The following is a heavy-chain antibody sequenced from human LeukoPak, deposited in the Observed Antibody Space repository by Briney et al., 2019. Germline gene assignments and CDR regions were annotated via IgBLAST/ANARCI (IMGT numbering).Heavy chain of an antibody. CDR1: GYSFTSYW. J-gene: IGHJ4*02. CDR3: ARRPTSSGIGDNLDY. CDR2: IDPSDSNT. D-gene: IGHD1-14*01. V-gene: IGHV5-10-1*01. Sequence: GESLLSSSKGSGYSFTSYWISWVRQMPGKGLEWMGRIDPSDSNTNYSPSFQGNVTISVDKSISTAYLQWSSLKASDTAMYYCARRPTSSGIGDNLDYWGKGTLVSSSS.